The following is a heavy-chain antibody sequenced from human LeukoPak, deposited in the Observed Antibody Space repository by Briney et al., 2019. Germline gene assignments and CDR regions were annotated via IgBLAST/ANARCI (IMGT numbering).Heavy chain of an antibody. CDR2: INPSGGST. D-gene: IGHD4-17*01. J-gene: IGHJ5*02. CDR1: VYTFTIYY. V-gene: IGHV1-46*01. Sequence: GASVKVSFKSSVYTFTIYYMHWVRQAPGQGLEWMGIINPSGGSTSYAQKFQGRVTMTRDTSTSTVYMELSSLRSEDTAVYYCARDSGEGNWFDPWGQGTLITVSS. CDR3: ARDSGEGNWFDP.